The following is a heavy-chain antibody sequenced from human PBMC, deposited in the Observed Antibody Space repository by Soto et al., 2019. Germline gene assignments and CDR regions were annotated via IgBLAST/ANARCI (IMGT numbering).Heavy chain of an antibody. Sequence: EVQLAESGGGLAQPGGSLRLSCAASVFTLSGYAMDWVRQAPGKGLEYVSGISSNGVGTYYANAVQGRFTIYRDNSKNTVYLKIGSLRPEDMAVYYCARRARPDFYYMDVWGKGTTVTVSS. CDR3: ARRARPDFYYMDV. CDR2: ISSNGVGT. D-gene: IGHD6-6*01. V-gene: IGHV3-64*01. CDR1: VFTLSGYA. J-gene: IGHJ6*03.